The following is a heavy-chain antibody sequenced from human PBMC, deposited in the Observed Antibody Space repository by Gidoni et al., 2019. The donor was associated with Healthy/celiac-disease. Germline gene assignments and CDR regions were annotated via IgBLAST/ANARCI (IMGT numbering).Heavy chain of an antibody. CDR1: GGSIRRSTYN. Sequence: QLQLQESGPGLVKPSETLSLTCTVSGGSIRRSTYNWGWIRQPPGKGLEWIGSIYYSGSTYYNPSLKSRVTISVDTSKNQFSLKLSSVTAADTAVYYWAILGADIVVVPAAIGAFDIWGQGTMVTVSS. J-gene: IGHJ3*02. CDR2: IYYSGST. CDR3: AILGADIVVVPAAIGAFDI. D-gene: IGHD2-2*01. V-gene: IGHV4-39*07.